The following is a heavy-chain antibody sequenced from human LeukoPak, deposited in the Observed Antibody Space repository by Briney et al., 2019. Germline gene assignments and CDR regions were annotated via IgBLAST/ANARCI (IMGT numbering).Heavy chain of an antibody. Sequence: GGSLRLSCAASGFSFSSYSMNWVRQAPGKGLEWVSSISSSSTFIYYYADSVKGRFTISRDNAKNSLYLQMNSLRAEDTAVYYCARLNDRDYYFDYWGQGTLVTVSS. V-gene: IGHV3-21*01. D-gene: IGHD3-9*01. J-gene: IGHJ4*02. CDR3: ARLNDRDYYFDY. CDR2: ISSSSTFI. CDR1: GFSFSSYS.